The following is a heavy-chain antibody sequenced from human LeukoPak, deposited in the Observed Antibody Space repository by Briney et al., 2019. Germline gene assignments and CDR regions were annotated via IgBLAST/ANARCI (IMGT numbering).Heavy chain of an antibody. Sequence: ASVKVSCKASGYTFTSYAMHWVRQAPGQRLEWRGGINAGNDNTKYSQKFQGRVTITRDTSANTVYMELSSLRSEDTAVYYCVRDSCSGGNCPLVYFDSWGQGTLVTVSS. CDR3: VRDSCSGGNCPLVYFDS. CDR2: INAGNDNT. CDR1: GYTFTSYA. D-gene: IGHD2-15*01. J-gene: IGHJ4*02. V-gene: IGHV1-3*01.